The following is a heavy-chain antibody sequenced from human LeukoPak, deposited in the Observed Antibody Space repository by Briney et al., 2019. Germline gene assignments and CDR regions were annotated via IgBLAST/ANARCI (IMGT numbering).Heavy chain of an antibody. J-gene: IGHJ4*02. CDR3: ARSLIPYFDY. CDR2: ISSSSSSI. CDR1: GFTFSTYE. Sequence: PGVSLRLSCAASGFTFSTYEMNWVRQAPGKGLEWVSFISSSSSSIHYADSVKGRFTISRDNAKKSLYLQMNSLRAEDTAIYYRARSLIPYFDYWGQGTLVTVSS. D-gene: IGHD2-21*01. V-gene: IGHV3-48*03.